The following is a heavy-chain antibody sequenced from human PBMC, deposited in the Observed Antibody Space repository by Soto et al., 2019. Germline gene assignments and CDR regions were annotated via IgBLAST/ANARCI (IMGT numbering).Heavy chain of an antibody. D-gene: IGHD3-16*01. V-gene: IGHV3-33*01. CDR1: GFTFSNYG. CDR3: AGARGDWYFDL. Sequence: QAQLVESGGGVVQPGRSLRLSCAASGFTFSNYGMHWVRQAPGEGLEWVAVVWYNGINKYYADSVKGRFIVSRDNSKNTLYLQMDSLRAEDTALYFCAGARGDWYFDLWGRGTLVTVSS. J-gene: IGHJ2*01. CDR2: VWYNGINK.